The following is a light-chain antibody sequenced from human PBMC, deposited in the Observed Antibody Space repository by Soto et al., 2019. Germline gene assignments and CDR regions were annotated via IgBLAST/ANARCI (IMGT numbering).Light chain of an antibody. V-gene: IGKV3-15*01. CDR2: GAS. J-gene: IGKJ2*01. CDR3: QQFDDWPYT. CDR1: QGVRSN. Sequence: EIVMTQSPATLSVSPGERATLSCKASQGVRSNLAWFQQKPGQAPSLLIHGASTRATGIPARCRGSGSGTNFTLDISGLQSEDFAVYFCQQFDDWPYTFGQGTKLEI.